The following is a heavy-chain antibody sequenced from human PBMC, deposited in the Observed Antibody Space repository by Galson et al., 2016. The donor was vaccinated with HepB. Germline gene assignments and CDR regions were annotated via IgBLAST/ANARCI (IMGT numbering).Heavy chain of an antibody. CDR1: GFTFNNDG. CDR3: ARGQLGAFDM. J-gene: IGHJ3*02. V-gene: IGHV3-21*01. Sequence: SLRLSCALYGFTFNNDGISWVRQAPGKGLDWVASISSSSNYIYHADSVKGRFTISRDNAKNSLYLQMNSLRAEDTALYYCARGQLGAFDMWGQGTMVTVSS. CDR2: ISSSSNYI. D-gene: IGHD5-24*01.